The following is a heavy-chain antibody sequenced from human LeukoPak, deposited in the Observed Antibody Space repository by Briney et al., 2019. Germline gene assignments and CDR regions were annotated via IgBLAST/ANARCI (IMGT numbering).Heavy chain of an antibody. CDR3: AKEFFHSGSYRTPFDY. CDR2: ISYDGSNK. CDR1: GFTFSSYG. D-gene: IGHD1-26*01. Sequence: PGGSLRLSCAASGFTFSSYGMHWVRQAPGKGLEWVAVISYDGSNKYYADSVKGRFTISRDNSKNTLYLQVNSLRAEDTAVYYCAKEFFHSGSYRTPFDYWGQGTLVTVSS. J-gene: IGHJ4*02. V-gene: IGHV3-30*18.